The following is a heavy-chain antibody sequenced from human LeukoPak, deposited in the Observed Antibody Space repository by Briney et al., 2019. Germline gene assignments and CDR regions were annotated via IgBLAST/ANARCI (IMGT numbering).Heavy chain of an antibody. CDR1: GDSVSSNSVT. Sequence: SQTLSLTCAISGDSVSSNSVTWNWIRQSPSRGLEWLGRTYYRSTWYNDYAVSVRGRITVNPDTSKNQFSLHLNSVTPEDTAVYYCARRLTQYDCFDPWGQGILATVSS. CDR3: ARRLTQYDCFDP. J-gene: IGHJ5*02. CDR2: TYYRSTWYN. V-gene: IGHV6-1*01. D-gene: IGHD2-2*01.